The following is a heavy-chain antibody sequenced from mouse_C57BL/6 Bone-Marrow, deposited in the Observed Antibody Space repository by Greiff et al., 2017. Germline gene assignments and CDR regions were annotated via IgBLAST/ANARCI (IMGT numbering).Heavy chain of an antibody. J-gene: IGHJ1*03. Sequence: EVHLVESGGGLVQPKGSLKLSCAASGFSFNTYAMNWVRQAPGKGLEWVARIRSKSNNYATYYADSVKDRFTISRDDSESMLYLQMNNLKTEDTAMYYCVRRSGYFDVWGTGTTVTVSS. V-gene: IGHV10-1*01. CDR2: IRSKSNNYAT. CDR3: VRRSGYFDV. CDR1: GFSFNTYA.